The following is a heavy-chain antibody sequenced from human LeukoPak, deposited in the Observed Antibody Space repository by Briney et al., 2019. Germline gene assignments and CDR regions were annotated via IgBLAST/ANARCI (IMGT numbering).Heavy chain of an antibody. V-gene: IGHV3-21*01. D-gene: IGHD6-13*01. CDR3: ARVILYSSSWPIFDY. Sequence: GGSLRLSCAASGFTFSSYSMNWVRQAPGKGLEWVSSISSSSSYIYYADSVKGRFTISRDNAKNSLYLQMNSLRAEDTAVYYCARVILYSSSWPIFDYWGQGTLVTVSS. J-gene: IGHJ4*02. CDR1: GFTFSSYS. CDR2: ISSSSSYI.